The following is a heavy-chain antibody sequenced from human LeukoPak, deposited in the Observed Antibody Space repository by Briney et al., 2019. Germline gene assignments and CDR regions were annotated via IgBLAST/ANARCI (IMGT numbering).Heavy chain of an antibody. D-gene: IGHD6-19*01. CDR2: INPSVRTT. J-gene: IGHJ4*02. CDR3: ARAVLAVAVRGELDY. V-gene: IGHV1-46*01. Sequence: ASVKVSCKASGYTFTSYYMHWVRQAPGQGGEWMGIINPSVRTTSYAQKFHGILTMTTDPSTTTVYLELSSLRSEDTAVYSCARAVLAVAVRGELDYWGQGTLVTVSS. CDR1: GYTFTSYY.